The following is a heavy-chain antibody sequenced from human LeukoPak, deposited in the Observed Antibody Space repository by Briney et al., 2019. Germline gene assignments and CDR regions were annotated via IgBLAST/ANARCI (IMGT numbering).Heavy chain of an antibody. V-gene: IGHV3-74*01. CDR2: INSDGSST. D-gene: IGHD2-15*01. CDR3: GRELGYCSGGSCYTWFDP. J-gene: IGHJ5*02. Sequence: GGSLRLSCAASGFTFSSYWMHWVRQAPGKGLVWVSRINSDGSSTSYADSVKGRFTISRDNAKNTLYLQMNSLRAEDTAVYYCGRELGYCSGGSCYTWFDPWGQGTLVTVSS. CDR1: GFTFSSYW.